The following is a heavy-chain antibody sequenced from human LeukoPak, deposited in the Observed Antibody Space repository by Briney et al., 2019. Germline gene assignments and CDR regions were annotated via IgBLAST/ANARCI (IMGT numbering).Heavy chain of an antibody. D-gene: IGHD6-6*01. V-gene: IGHV3-7*01. J-gene: IGHJ4*02. CDR3: ARVRPGHYFDY. CDR1: GFTVSSNY. CDR2: IKEDGSEE. Sequence: GGSLRLSCAASGFTVSSNYMSWVRQAPGKGLEWVASIKEDGSEEHYVDSVKGRFTISRDNARNSVHVQMNSLRAEDTAVYFCARVRPGHYFDYWGQGALVTVSS.